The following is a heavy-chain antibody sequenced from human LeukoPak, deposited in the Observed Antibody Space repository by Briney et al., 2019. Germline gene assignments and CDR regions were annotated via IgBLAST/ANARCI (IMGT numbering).Heavy chain of an antibody. J-gene: IGHJ4*02. V-gene: IGHV3-21*01. CDR1: GFTFSSYS. D-gene: IGHD2-2*01. CDR2: ISSSSSYI. Sequence: GGSLRLSCAASGFTFSSYSVNWVRQAPGKGLEWVSSISSSSSYIYYADSVKGRFTISRDNAKNSLYLQMSSLRAEDTAVYYCARGYQLLPIDYWGQGTLVTVSS. CDR3: ARGYQLLPIDY.